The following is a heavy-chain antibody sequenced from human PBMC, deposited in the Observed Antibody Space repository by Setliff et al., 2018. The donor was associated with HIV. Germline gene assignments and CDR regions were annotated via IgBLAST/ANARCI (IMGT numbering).Heavy chain of an antibody. CDR1: GVTFTTYT. CDR3: ARGNYYDSSVWVGPDV. D-gene: IGHD3-22*01. V-gene: IGHV1-69*13. J-gene: IGHJ6*04. CDR2: IIPIFGTT. Sequence: SVKVSCKASGVTFTTYTITWVRQAPGQGLECMGGIIPIFGTTNYVQKFQGRVTITADASTSTPFMELGGLRSDDTAVYYCARGNYYDSSVWVGPDVWGKGTTVTVTS.